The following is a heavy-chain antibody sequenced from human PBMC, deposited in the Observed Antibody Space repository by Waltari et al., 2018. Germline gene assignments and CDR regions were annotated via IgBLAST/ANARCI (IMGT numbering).Heavy chain of an antibody. CDR1: GGSFSGYY. Sequence: QVQLQQWGAGLLKPSETLSLTCAVYGGSFSGYYWSWIRQPPGKGLEWIGEINHSGSTNENPSLKSRVSIAVDTSKNQFALKLSSVSAADTAVYYCTRGRVPTIVVVPAAILRSRYYYGMDVWGQGTTVTVSS. J-gene: IGHJ6*02. V-gene: IGHV4-34*01. CDR2: INHSGST. CDR3: TRGRVPTIVVVPAAILRSRYYYGMDV. D-gene: IGHD2-2*02.